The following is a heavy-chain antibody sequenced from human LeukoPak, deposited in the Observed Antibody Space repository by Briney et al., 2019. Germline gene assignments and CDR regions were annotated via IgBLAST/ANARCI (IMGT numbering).Heavy chain of an antibody. Sequence: GASVKVSCKASGGTFSSYAISWVRQAPGQGLEWMGGIIPIFGTANYAQKFQGRVTITADESTSTAYMELSSLRSEDTAVYYCADGDYYDSSGYLNFDYWGQGTLVTVSS. V-gene: IGHV1-69*01. CDR2: IIPIFGTA. D-gene: IGHD3-22*01. J-gene: IGHJ4*02. CDR1: GGTFSSYA. CDR3: ADGDYYDSSGYLNFDY.